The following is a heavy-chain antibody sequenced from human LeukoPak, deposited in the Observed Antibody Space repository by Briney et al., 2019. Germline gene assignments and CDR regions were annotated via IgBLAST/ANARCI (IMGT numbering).Heavy chain of an antibody. Sequence: GESLKISCKGSGYSFTSYWIGWVRQMPGKGLEWMGIIYPGDSDTRYSPSFQGQVTISADKSISTPYLQWSSLKASDTAMYYCARQRYCSGGSCLADYWGQGTLVTVSS. CDR3: ARQRYCSGGSCLADY. V-gene: IGHV5-51*01. CDR1: GYSFTSYW. J-gene: IGHJ4*02. CDR2: IYPGDSDT. D-gene: IGHD2-15*01.